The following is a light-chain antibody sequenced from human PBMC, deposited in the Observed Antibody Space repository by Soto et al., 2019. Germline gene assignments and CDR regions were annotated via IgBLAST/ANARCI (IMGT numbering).Light chain of an antibody. J-gene: IGKJ4*01. CDR3: QQYESYSPLT. CDR2: DAY. CDR1: QSIRSW. Sequence: DIHRTQSPSILSASVGDRVTITCRASQSIRSWLAWYQQKPGKAPKLLIYDAYSLESGVPSRFSGRRSGTEFTLTIAGLQPEDFATYYCQQYESYSPLTFGGGTKVDIK. V-gene: IGKV1-5*01.